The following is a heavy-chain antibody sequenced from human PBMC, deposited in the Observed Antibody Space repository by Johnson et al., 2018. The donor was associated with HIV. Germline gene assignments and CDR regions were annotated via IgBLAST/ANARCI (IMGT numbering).Heavy chain of an antibody. CDR2: IDSGGST. D-gene: IGHD3-10*01. CDR1: GFTFSSNY. Sequence: VQLVESGGGLVQPGGSLRLSCAASGFTFSSNYMSWVRQAPGKGLEWVSVIDSGGSTFYADSVKGRFTISRDNSKNTLYLQMNSLRTEDTAVYYCARGLLWFGELLEAFDIWGQGTMVTVSS. CDR3: ARGLLWFGELLEAFDI. J-gene: IGHJ3*02. V-gene: IGHV3-66*01.